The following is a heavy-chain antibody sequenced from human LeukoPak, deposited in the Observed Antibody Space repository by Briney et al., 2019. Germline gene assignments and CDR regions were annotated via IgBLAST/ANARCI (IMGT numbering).Heavy chain of an antibody. J-gene: IGHJ4*02. CDR2: INPSGGST. Sequence: ASVKVSCKASGYTFTSYYMHWVRQAPGQGLEWMGIINPSGGSTSYAQKFQGRVTMTRDTSISTAYMELSRLRSDDTAVYYCARASYDFWSGYGPFDYWGQGTLVTVSS. CDR3: ARASYDFWSGYGPFDY. D-gene: IGHD3-3*01. V-gene: IGHV1-46*01. CDR1: GYTFTSYY.